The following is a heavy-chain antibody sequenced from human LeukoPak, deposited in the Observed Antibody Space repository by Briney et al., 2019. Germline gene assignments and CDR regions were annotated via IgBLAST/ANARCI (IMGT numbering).Heavy chain of an antibody. CDR3: ARGGDYGGIYYFDY. V-gene: IGHV3-48*04. Sequence: GGSLRLSCAASGFTFSSYAMSWVRQAPGKGLEWVSYIGSSGSSIYYADSVKGRFTISRDNAKKSLYLVMNSLRAEDTAVYYCARGGDYGGIYYFDYWGQGALVTVSS. CDR1: GFTFSSYA. D-gene: IGHD4-23*01. J-gene: IGHJ4*02. CDR2: IGSSGSSI.